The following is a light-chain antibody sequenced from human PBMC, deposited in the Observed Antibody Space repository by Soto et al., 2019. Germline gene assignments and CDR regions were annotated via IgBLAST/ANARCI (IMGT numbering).Light chain of an antibody. CDR3: QHYGSSPRT. CDR2: GAS. J-gene: IGKJ1*01. CDR1: QSVSSSY. V-gene: IGKV3-20*01. Sequence: EIVLTQSPGTLSLSPGERATLSCRASQSVSSSYLAWYQQKPGQAPRLLIYGASTRPTRIPDRFSGSGSGTDFTLTISRLEPEDFAVYYCQHYGSSPRTFGQGTKVEIK.